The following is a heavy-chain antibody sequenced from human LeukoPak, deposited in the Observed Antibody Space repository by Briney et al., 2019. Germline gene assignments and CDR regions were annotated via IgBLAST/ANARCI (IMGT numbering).Heavy chain of an antibody. V-gene: IGHV3-48*03. J-gene: IGHJ6*03. CDR2: ISSSGSTI. D-gene: IGHD3-10*01. CDR1: GFTFSSYE. CDR3: ARAGGSWPFYYMDV. Sequence: GGSLRLSCAASGFTFSSYEMNWVRQAPGKGLEWVSYISSSGSTIYYADSVKGRFTISRDKSKNTVYLQMNSLRAEDTAVYYCARAGGSWPFYYMDVWGKGTTVTISS.